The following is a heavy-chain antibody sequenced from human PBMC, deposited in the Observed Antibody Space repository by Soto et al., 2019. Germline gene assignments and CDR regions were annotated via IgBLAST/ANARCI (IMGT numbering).Heavy chain of an antibody. J-gene: IGHJ4*02. D-gene: IGHD2-15*01. CDR2: IDHSGNT. CDR3: VGGCSRLVGFDY. V-gene: IGHV4-34*01. CDR1: TESFSHYY. Sequence: SETLSLTCAVKTESFSHYYWIWIRQPPGKGLEWIGEIDHSGNTNYSPSLKSRVAISVDTSKNQFSLKLNSVTAADTAEYYCVGGCSRLVGFDYWGQGTQVTVSS.